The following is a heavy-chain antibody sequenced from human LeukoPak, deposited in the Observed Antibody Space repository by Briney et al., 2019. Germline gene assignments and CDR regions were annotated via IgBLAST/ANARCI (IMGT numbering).Heavy chain of an antibody. D-gene: IGHD3-22*01. J-gene: IGHJ4*02. CDR2: TNWNGGST. CDR1: GFTFSSYW. V-gene: IGHV3-20*04. CDR3: ARETESANYYDSSGYPLDY. Sequence: PGGSLRLSCAASGFTFSSYWMHWVRQAPGKGLEWVSGTNWNGGSTGYADSVKGRFTISRDNAKNSLYLRMNSLRAEDTALYYCARETESANYYDSSGYPLDYWGQGTLATVSS.